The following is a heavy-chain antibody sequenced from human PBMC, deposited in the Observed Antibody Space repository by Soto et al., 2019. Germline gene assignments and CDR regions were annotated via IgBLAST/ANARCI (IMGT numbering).Heavy chain of an antibody. Sequence: ASVKVSCKASGYTFTSYDINWVRQATGQGLEWMGWMNPNSGNTGYAQKFQGRVTMTRNTSISTAYMELRSLRSEDTAVYYCSGWVHYGVGDPPFGFDPWGQGTLVTVSS. CDR1: GYTFTSYD. CDR3: SGWVHYGVGDPPFGFDP. J-gene: IGHJ5*02. D-gene: IGHD4-17*01. CDR2: MNPNSGNT. V-gene: IGHV1-8*01.